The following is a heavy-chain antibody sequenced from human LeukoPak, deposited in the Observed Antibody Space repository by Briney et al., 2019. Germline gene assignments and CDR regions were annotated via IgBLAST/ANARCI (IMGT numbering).Heavy chain of an antibody. Sequence: GGSLRLSCAASGFTLSSYATSWVRQAPGKGLEWVSSISASGGDTYYADSVKGRFTISRDTSKNTVYLQINSLRDEDTAVYCCAKQLDSGNYYPTGDDYWGQGTLVTVSS. V-gene: IGHV3-23*01. CDR1: GFTLSSYA. D-gene: IGHD3-10*01. CDR2: ISASGGDT. J-gene: IGHJ4*02. CDR3: AKQLDSGNYYPTGDDY.